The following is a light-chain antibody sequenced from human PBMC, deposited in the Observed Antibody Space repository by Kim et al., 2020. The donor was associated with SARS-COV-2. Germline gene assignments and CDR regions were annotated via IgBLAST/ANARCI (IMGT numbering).Light chain of an antibody. V-gene: IGLV3-21*04. CDR1: NIGGKS. Sequence: SYELTQPPSVPVAPGKTARITCGGNNIGGKSVHWYQQKPGQAPVVVMYYDSDRPSGIPERFYGSNTGNTATLIISRVEAGDEADYYCQVWDSSSDHVVFGGGTKLTVL. J-gene: IGLJ3*02. CDR2: YDS. CDR3: QVWDSSSDHVV.